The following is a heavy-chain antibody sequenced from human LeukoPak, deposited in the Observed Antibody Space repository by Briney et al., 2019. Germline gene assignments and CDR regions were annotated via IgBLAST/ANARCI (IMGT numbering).Heavy chain of an antibody. J-gene: IGHJ5*02. V-gene: IGHV3-23*01. CDR3: VKDGHCTTTTCSSHWFDP. Sequence: GGSLRLSCAASGFTFSNYALSWVRQAPGKGLEWVSVIGGSGDSTYYADSVKGRFTISRDNFKNALYLQMNRLSAEDTAVYYCVKDGHCTTTTCSSHWFDPWGQGTRVTASS. CDR2: IGGSGDST. CDR1: GFTFSNYA. D-gene: IGHD2-2*03.